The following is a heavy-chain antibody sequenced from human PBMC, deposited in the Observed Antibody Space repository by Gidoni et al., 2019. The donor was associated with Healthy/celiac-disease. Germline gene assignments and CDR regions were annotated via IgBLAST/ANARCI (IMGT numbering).Heavy chain of an antibody. V-gene: IGHV3-48*03. CDR3: ARVLKLELHYYYYGMDV. CDR2: ISSSGSTI. Sequence: EVQLVESGGGLVQPGGSLRLSCAASGFTFSSYEMNWVRQAPGKGLEWVSYISSSGSTIYYADSVKGRFTISRDNAKNSLYLQMNSLRAEDTAVYYCARVLKLELHYYYYGMDVWGQGTTVTVSS. CDR1: GFTFSSYE. J-gene: IGHJ6*02. D-gene: IGHD1-7*01.